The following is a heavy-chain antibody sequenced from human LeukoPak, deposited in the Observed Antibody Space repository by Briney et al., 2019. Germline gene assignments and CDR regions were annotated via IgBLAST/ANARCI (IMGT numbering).Heavy chain of an antibody. D-gene: IGHD1-1*01. CDR2: IFPIFGAA. CDR1: GGTFSSYA. Sequence: LAASVKVSCKASGGTFSSYAISWVRQAPGQGLEWMGGIFPIFGAANYAQKFQGRVTITADESTSTAYMELSSLRSEDTAVYYCARDSDGPTYNSAFDIWGQGTMVTVSS. V-gene: IGHV1-69*13. J-gene: IGHJ3*02. CDR3: ARDSDGPTYNSAFDI.